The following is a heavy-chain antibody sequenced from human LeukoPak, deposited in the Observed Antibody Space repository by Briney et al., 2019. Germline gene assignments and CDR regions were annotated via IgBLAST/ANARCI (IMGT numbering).Heavy chain of an antibody. V-gene: IGHV3-11*01. D-gene: IGHD1-26*01. CDR2: ISSSGGTI. J-gene: IGHJ4*02. CDR3: ARDRGGSYGWLDY. Sequence: GGSLRLSCAASGFTFSDYYMTWIRQAPGKGLEWVSYISSSGGTIYYTDSVKGRFTISRDNAKKSVYLQMNSLRAEDTAVYYCARDRGGSYGWLDYWGQGTLVTVSS. CDR1: GFTFSDYY.